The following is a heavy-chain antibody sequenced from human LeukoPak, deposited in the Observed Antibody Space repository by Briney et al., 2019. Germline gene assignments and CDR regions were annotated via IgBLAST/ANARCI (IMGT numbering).Heavy chain of an antibody. V-gene: IGHV3-9*01. CDR3: AKGGYDPYYYYYMDV. CDR2: ISWNSGSI. D-gene: IGHD5-12*01. CDR1: GFTFDDYA. Sequence: GRSLRLSCAASGFTFDDYAMHWVRQAPGKGLEWVSGISWNSGSIGYADSVKGRFTISRDNAKNSLYLQMNSLRAEDTALYYCAKGGYDPYYYYYMDVWGKGTTVTVSS. J-gene: IGHJ6*03.